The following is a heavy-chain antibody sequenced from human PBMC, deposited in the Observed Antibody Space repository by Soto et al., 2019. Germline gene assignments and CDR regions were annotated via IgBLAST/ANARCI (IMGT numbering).Heavy chain of an antibody. D-gene: IGHD3-9*01. Sequence: QLKLVQSVAEVKKPGASVRVSYKAYGYPFIKYGISWIRQAPEQGLEWMGWIKVDSGYTSYAQKFQGRVTMTADTSSDTAFMELRSVRLDDTAVYFCATSYDTGFDPWGQGTRVSVSS. V-gene: IGHV1-18*04. CDR1: GYPFIKYG. CDR2: IKVDSGYT. CDR3: ATSYDTGFDP. J-gene: IGHJ5*02.